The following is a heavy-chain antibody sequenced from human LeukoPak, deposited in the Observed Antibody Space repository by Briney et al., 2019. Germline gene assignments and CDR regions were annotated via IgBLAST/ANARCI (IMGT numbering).Heavy chain of an antibody. CDR1: GFTFSSYG. D-gene: IGHD6-13*01. Sequence: GGSLRLSCAASGFTFSSYGMHWVRQAPGKGLEWVAVISYDGSNKYYADSVKGRFTISRDNSKNTLCLQMNSLRAEDTAVYYCAKDRSSSWSYYYYGMDVWGQGTTVTVSS. V-gene: IGHV3-30*18. CDR2: ISYDGSNK. J-gene: IGHJ6*02. CDR3: AKDRSSSWSYYYYGMDV.